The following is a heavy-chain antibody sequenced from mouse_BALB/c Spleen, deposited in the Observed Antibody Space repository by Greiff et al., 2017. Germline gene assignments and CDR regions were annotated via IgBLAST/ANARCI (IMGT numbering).Heavy chain of an antibody. V-gene: IGHV5-6*02. Sequence: DVMLVESGGDLVKPGGSLKLSCAASGFTFSSYGMSWVRQTPDKRLEWVATISSGGSYTYYPDSVKGRFTISRDNAKNTLYLQMSSLKSEDTAMYYCARGGNYGNGWFAYWGQGTLVTVSA. J-gene: IGHJ3*01. D-gene: IGHD2-1*01. CDR1: GFTFSSYG. CDR3: ARGGNYGNGWFAY. CDR2: ISSGGSYT.